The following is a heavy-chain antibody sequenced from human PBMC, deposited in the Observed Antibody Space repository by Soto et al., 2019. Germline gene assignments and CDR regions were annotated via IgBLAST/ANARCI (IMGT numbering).Heavy chain of an antibody. V-gene: IGHV3-33*01. CDR3: ARGSNPYYYGMDV. CDR1: GFTFSSYG. CDR2: IWYDGSNK. J-gene: IGHJ6*02. D-gene: IGHD4-4*01. Sequence: ESGGGVVQPGRSLRLSCAASGFTFSSYGMHWVRQAPGKGLEWVAVIWYDGSNKYYADSVKGRFTISRDNSKNTLYLQMNSLRAEDTAVYYCARGSNPYYYGMDVWGQGTTVTVSS.